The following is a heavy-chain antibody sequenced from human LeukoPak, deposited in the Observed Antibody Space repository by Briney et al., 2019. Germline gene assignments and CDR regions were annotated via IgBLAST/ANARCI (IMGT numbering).Heavy chain of an antibody. CDR1: GYTFRGNY. D-gene: IGHD4-11*01. J-gene: IGHJ4*02. Sequence: ASVKVSCKTSGYTFRGNYIHWLRQAPGQGLEWMGWIDANNGDTKSAQKFQGRVTMSRDTSISTAYMDLSSLSPDDAAVYYCARDPSSVTLYFFDYWGQGTLVTVSS. CDR2: IDANNGDT. CDR3: ARDPSSVTLYFFDY. V-gene: IGHV1-2*02.